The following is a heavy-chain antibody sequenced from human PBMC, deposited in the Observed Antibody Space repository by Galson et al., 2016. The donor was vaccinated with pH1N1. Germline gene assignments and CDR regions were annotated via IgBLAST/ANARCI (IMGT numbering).Heavy chain of an antibody. J-gene: IGHJ3*02. Sequence: TLSLTCAVSGGSISSGGYYWSWIRQHPGKGLEWIGYIYYSGSTYYNPSLKSRVTISLDTSKNQFSLNLRSVTAADTAVYYCARHSDDSVGSAFDIWGQGRMVIVSS. CDR3: ARHSDDSVGSAFDI. CDR2: IYYSGST. CDR1: GGSISSGGYY. D-gene: IGHD3-10*01. V-gene: IGHV4-31*11.